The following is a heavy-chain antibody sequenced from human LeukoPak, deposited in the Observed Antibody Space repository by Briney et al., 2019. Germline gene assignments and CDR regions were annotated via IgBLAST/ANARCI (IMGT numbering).Heavy chain of an antibody. V-gene: IGHV3-30*02. CDR1: RFTFSTYG. CDR2: IQYDGSNQ. CDR3: AELGITMIGGV. J-gene: IGHJ6*04. D-gene: IGHD3-10*02. Sequence: PGGSLRLSCAASRFTFSTYGMHWVRQAPGKWLEWVAYIQYDGSNQQYADSVKGRFSISRDSSKNILYLQMNSLRAEDTAVYYCAELGITMIGGVWGKGTTVTISS.